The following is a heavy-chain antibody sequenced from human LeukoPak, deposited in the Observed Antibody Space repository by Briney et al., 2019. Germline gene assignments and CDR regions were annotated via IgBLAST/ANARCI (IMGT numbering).Heavy chain of an antibody. D-gene: IGHD1-26*01. J-gene: IGHJ3*02. CDR3: ARVGRWEGRPHAFDI. CDR1: GFIFSDYY. CDR2: IYYSGIT. Sequence: KSGGSLRLSCAASGFIFSDYYMSWIRQHPGKGLEWIGYIYYSGITNYNPSLKSRVTISVDTSKNQFSLKLSSVTAADTAVYYCARVGRWEGRPHAFDIWGQGTMVTVSS. V-gene: IGHV4-59*01.